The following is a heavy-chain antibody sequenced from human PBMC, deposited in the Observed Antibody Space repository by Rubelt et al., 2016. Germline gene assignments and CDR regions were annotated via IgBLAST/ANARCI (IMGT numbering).Heavy chain of an antibody. J-gene: IGHJ4*02. CDR2: ISWSSTYK. Sequence: SCAASGFTFSDYSMHWVRLAPGKGLEWVASISWSSTYKIYADSVRGRFTISRDNANDSMSLQLSSLRVEDTAVYYCAKGADRNSADYWGQGTLVTVSS. V-gene: IGHV3-21*04. CDR1: GFTFSDYS. D-gene: IGHD1-7*01. CDR3: AKGADRNSADY.